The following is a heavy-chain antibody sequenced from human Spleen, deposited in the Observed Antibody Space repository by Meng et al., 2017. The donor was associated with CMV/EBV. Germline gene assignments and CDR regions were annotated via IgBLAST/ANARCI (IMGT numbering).Heavy chain of an antibody. V-gene: IGHV3-21*01. CDR3: ARGRVTYCSSTSCPTAFDY. D-gene: IGHD2-2*01. Sequence: GESLKISCTASGFSFKDFSMNWVRQAPGKGLEWVASITGSSFYLHYADSIKGRFTISRDNAKNSVYLQMNSLRAEDTAVYYCARGRVTYCSSTSCPTAFDYWGQGTLVTVSS. CDR1: GFSFKDFS. CDR2: ITGSSFYL. J-gene: IGHJ4*02.